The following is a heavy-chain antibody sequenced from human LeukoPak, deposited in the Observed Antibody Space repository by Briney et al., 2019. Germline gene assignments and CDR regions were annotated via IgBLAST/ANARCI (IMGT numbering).Heavy chain of an antibody. CDR3: ATDHLFRNVFDL. CDR2: IIPIFGTA. J-gene: IGHJ3*01. D-gene: IGHD2-21*01. CDR1: GGTFSSYA. V-gene: IGHV1-69*05. Sequence: SVKVSCKASGGTFSSYAISWVRQAPGQGLEWMGGIIPIFGTANYAQKFQGRVTITTDESTSTAYMELSSLRSEDTALYYCATDHLFRNVFDLWGQGTMVTVSS.